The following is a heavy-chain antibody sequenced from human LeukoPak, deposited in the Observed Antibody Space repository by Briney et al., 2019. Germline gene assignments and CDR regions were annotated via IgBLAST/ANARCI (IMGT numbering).Heavy chain of an antibody. CDR1: GFTFSSYA. J-gene: IGHJ4*02. CDR2: ISSNGGST. CDR3: VKGGYYYGSGSYYNEEALFDY. D-gene: IGHD3-10*01. Sequence: GGSLRLSCAASGFTFSSYAMHWVRQAPGKGLEYVSAISSNGGSTYYANSVKGRFTISRDNSKNTLYLQMGSLRAEDTAVYYCVKGGYYYGSGSYYNEEALFDYWGQGTLVTVSS. V-gene: IGHV3-64*01.